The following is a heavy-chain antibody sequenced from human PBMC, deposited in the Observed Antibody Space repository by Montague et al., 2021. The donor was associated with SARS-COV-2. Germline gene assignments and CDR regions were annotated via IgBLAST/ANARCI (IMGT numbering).Heavy chain of an antibody. V-gene: IGHV4-34*01. Sequence: SETLSLTCTVSGGSFSGHCCSWIRQPPEKGLEWIGEVYHSGSTNYSPSLKSHVTISLDASKNQCSLKVNSVTAADTALYYCARGGGQRGVLRTSDWSRYPFDPWGPGTVVTVSS. J-gene: IGHJ5*02. CDR1: GGSFSGHC. CDR2: VYHSGST. CDR3: ARGGGQRGVLRTSDWSRYPFDP. D-gene: IGHD6-19*01.